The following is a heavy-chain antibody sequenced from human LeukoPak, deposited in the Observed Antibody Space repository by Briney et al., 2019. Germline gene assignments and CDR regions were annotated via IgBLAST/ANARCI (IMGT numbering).Heavy chain of an antibody. CDR3: VRYTSPNWFDP. Sequence: PSETLSLTCTVSGGSISSSAYYWGWVRQPPGKGLELIGSIYYTGSTYYNPSLKSRVTISVDTSMNHFSLRLSSVTAADTAIYYCVRYTSPNWFDPWGLGTLVTVSS. CDR2: IYYTGST. J-gene: IGHJ5*02. V-gene: IGHV4-39*02. D-gene: IGHD2-2*01. CDR1: GGSISSSAYY.